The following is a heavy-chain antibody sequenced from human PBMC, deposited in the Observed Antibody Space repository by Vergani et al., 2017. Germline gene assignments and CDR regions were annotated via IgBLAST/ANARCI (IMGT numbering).Heavy chain of an antibody. CDR2: IIPILGIA. J-gene: IGHJ6*02. CDR3: ARGGGGSELYGMDG. Sequence: QVQLVQSGAEVKKPGSSVKVSCKASGGTFSSYTISWVRQAPGQGLEWMGRIIPILGIANYAQKFQGRVTITADKSTSSAYMELSSLRSEDTAVYYCARGGGGSELYGMDGWDQGTTVTVSS. D-gene: IGHD2-15*01. CDR1: GGTFSSYT. V-gene: IGHV1-69*02.